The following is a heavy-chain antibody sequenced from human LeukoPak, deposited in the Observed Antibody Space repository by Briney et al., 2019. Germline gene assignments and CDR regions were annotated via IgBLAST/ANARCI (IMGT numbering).Heavy chain of an antibody. V-gene: IGHV4-39*01. D-gene: IGHD5/OR15-5a*01. J-gene: IGHJ6*03. CDR2: IYYSGST. CDR1: GGSVSSSHYY. CDR3: ARQVSDYYYYYMDV. Sequence: SETLSLTCSVSGGSVSSSHYYWGWIRQPPGEGLQWIGNIYYSGSTYYNPSLESRVTISLDTSKNYFSLKLGSVTAADTAVYYCARQVSDYYYYYMDVWGKGTAATVSS.